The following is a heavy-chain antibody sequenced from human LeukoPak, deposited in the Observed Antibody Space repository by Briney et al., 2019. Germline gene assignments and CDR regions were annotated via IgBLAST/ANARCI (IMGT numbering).Heavy chain of an antibody. Sequence: PSETLSLTCSVSGGSISSGGYYWSWIRQHPGKDLEWIGYISNSGGTYYNPSLKSRVTISVDTSKNQFSLKLISVTAADTAVYYCARVVPAGGQAFDIWGQGTMVTVSS. V-gene: IGHV4-31*03. CDR3: ARVVPAGGQAFDI. J-gene: IGHJ3*02. CDR1: GGSISSGGYY. D-gene: IGHD2-2*01. CDR2: ISNSGGT.